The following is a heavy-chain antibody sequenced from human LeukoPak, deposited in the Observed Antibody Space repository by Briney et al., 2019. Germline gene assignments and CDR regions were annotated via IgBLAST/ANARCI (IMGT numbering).Heavy chain of an antibody. D-gene: IGHD3-9*01. CDR1: GGSISSYY. CDR2: IYYSGST. Sequence: SETLSLTCTVSGGSISSYYWSWIRQPPGKGLEWIGYIYYSGSTSYNPSLKSRVTISVDTSKNHFSLKLSSVTAADTAVYYCARGDRLWHWFAPWGQGTLVTVSS. CDR3: ARGDRLWHWFAP. J-gene: IGHJ5*02. V-gene: IGHV4-59*01.